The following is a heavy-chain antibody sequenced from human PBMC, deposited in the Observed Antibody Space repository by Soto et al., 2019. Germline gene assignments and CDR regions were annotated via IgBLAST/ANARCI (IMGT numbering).Heavy chain of an antibody. CDR1: GYSFTSYW. V-gene: IGHV5-51*01. D-gene: IGHD3-10*01. CDR3: ARQGGRSGSYYSRVNYGMDV. Sequence: PGESLKISCKGSGYSFTSYWIGWVRQMPGKGLEWMGIIYPGDSDTRYSPSFQGQVTISADKSISTAYLQWSSLKASDTAMYYCARQGGRSGSYYSRVNYGMDVWGQGTTVTVSS. CDR2: IYPGDSDT. J-gene: IGHJ6*02.